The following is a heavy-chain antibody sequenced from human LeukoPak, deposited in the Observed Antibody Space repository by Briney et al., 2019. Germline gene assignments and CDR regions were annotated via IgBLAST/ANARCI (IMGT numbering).Heavy chain of an antibody. J-gene: IGHJ4*02. CDR2: IKQDGNEK. D-gene: IGHD2-2*02. Sequence: PGGSLRLSCEGSAFIFSGHWMNWVRQTPGKGLEWVANIKQDGNEKYYMDSVKGRFTISRDNAKNSLYLQMDSLRAEDTAVYYCATYRHLASWGQGTLVTVSS. CDR3: ATYRHLAS. CDR1: AFIFSGHW. V-gene: IGHV3-7*01.